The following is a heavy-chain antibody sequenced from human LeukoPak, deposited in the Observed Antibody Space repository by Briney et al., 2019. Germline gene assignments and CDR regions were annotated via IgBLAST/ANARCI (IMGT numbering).Heavy chain of an antibody. V-gene: IGHV3-48*02. D-gene: IGHD4/OR15-4a*01. CDR3: ASQDYGFEN. CDR2: ISSGSSTI. Sequence: PGGSLRLSCAASGFTFSTYSMNWVRQAPGKGLEWVSYISSGSSTIYYADSMKGRFTISRDNAKNSLYLQMNSLRDEDTAVYYCASQDYGFENWGQGTLVTVSS. CDR1: GFTFSTYS. J-gene: IGHJ4*02.